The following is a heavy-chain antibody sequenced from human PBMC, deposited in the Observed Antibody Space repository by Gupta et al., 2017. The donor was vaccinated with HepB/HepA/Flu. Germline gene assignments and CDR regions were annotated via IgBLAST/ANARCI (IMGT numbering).Heavy chain of an antibody. CDR3: AKDMVEYSSSSIPGYFDY. Sequence: EVQLLESGGGLVQPGGSLRLSCAASGFTFSSYAMSWVRQAPGKGLEWVSAISGSGGNTYYADSVKGRFTISRDNSKNTLYLQMNSLRAEDTAVYYCAKDMVEYSSSSIPGYFDYWGQGTLVTVSS. V-gene: IGHV3-23*01. D-gene: IGHD6-6*01. CDR1: GFTFSSYA. J-gene: IGHJ4*02. CDR2: ISGSGGNT.